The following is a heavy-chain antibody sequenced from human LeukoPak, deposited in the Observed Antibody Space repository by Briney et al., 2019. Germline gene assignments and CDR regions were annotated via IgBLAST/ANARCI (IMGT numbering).Heavy chain of an antibody. CDR2: IYYRGST. V-gene: IGHV4-39*01. D-gene: IGHD6-19*01. CDR3: ARHRRYSSGWFDYFDY. J-gene: IGHJ4*02. Sequence: PSETLSLTCTVSGDSMSSSSYYWGWIRQPPGKGLEWIGSIYYRGSTYNNSSLKSRLTISVDTSKNQFSLNLSSVTAADTAVYYCARHRRYSSGWFDYFDYWGQGTLVTVSS. CDR1: GDSMSSSSYY.